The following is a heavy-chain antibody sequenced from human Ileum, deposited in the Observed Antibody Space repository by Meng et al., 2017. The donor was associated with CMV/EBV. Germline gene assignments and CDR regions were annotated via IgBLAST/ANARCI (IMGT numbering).Heavy chain of an antibody. CDR1: GGSFSGYY. D-gene: IGHD3-16*01. CDR2: INHIGST. V-gene: IGHV4-34*01. J-gene: IGHJ6*02. Sequence: GSLRLSCAVYGGSFSGYYWSWIRQPPGKGLEWIGEINHIGSTNYNPSLKSRVTISVDTSKNQFSLKLSSVTAADTAVYYCARGRFGGYGNYYYYYYGMDVWGQGTTVTVSS. CDR3: ARGRFGGYGNYYYYYYGMDV.